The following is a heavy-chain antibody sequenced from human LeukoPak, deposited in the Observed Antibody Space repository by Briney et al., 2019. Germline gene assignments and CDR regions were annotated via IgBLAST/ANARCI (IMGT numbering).Heavy chain of an antibody. CDR1: GFTFSNYW. Sequence: GGSLRLSCAASGFTFSNYWMSWVRQGPGKGLEWVANIKQDGSQKFYVDSVKGRFTISRDNAKNTLYLQMNSLRAEDTAVYYCARERDYDSSGYYVFGYWGQGTLVTVSS. CDR2: IKQDGSQK. V-gene: IGHV3-7*01. J-gene: IGHJ4*02. CDR3: ARERDYDSSGYYVFGY. D-gene: IGHD3-22*01.